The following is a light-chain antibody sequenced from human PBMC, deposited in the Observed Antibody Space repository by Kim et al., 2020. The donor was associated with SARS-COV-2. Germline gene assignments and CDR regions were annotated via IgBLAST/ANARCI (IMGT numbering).Light chain of an antibody. CDR1: QTITTY. J-gene: IGKJ2*01. V-gene: IGKV1-39*01. CDR2: AAS. CDR3: QQSFSTPYT. Sequence: SASVGDRVTITCRASQTITTYLNWYQQQPGKAPKLLIYAASSLQTGVPSRFRGGGSGTDFTLSINNLQPEDLATYYCQQSFSTPYTFGQGTKLEI.